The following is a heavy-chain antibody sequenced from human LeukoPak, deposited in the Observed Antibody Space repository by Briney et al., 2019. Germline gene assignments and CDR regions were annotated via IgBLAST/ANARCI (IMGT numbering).Heavy chain of an antibody. D-gene: IGHD6-13*01. CDR1: GFTFSSYS. V-gene: IGHV3-48*02. CDR3: ARELWSSSWLSPIDY. Sequence: GGSLRLSCAASGFTFSSYSMNWVRQAPGKGLEWVSYISSSSSTIYYADSVKGRFTISRDNAKNSLYLHMNSLRDEDTAVYYCARELWSSSWLSPIDYWGQGTLVTVSS. CDR2: ISSSSSTI. J-gene: IGHJ4*02.